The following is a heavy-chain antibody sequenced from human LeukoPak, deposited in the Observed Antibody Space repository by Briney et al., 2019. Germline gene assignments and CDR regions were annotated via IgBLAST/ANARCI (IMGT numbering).Heavy chain of an antibody. V-gene: IGHV3-73*01. CDR3: TTYKSGHY. J-gene: IGHJ4*02. CDR1: GFAFSGCD. D-gene: IGHD3-3*01. Sequence: RGSLRLSCAASGFAFSGCDMHWVRQASGKGLEWVGRITTKANRYATAYSASLKGRFTISRDDSKNTAYLQMNSLRTEDTAVYYCTTYKSGHYWGQGTLVTVSS. CDR2: ITTKANRYAT.